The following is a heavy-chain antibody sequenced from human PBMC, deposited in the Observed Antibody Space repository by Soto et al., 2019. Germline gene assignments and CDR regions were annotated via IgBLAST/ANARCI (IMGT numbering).Heavy chain of an antibody. V-gene: IGHV3-21*01. Sequence: GGSLRLSCAASGFTSSTYNMNWVRQAPGKGLEWLSSIDSSSDYIYYPASVKGRFTSSRDNAKNSLFLEMNSLRAEDTAVDYWARGCSKGVCATEGRYDGLDVWGQGTTVTVSS. D-gene: IGHD2-8*01. CDR3: ARGCSKGVCATEGRYDGLDV. CDR1: GFTSSTYN. J-gene: IGHJ6*02. CDR2: IDSSSDYI.